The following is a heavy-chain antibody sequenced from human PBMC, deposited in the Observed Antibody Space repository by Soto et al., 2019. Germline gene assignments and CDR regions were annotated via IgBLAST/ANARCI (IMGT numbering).Heavy chain of an antibody. V-gene: IGHV4-30-2*01. CDR3: ARISHDSSPS. D-gene: IGHD3-22*01. CDR2: IYHLGST. Sequence: SETLSLTCAVSGGSISSGGYSWSWLRQPPRKGLEWIGEIYHLGSTYYNPSLRGRVTISVDKSNNQFSLHLNSVTPEDTAVYYCARISHDSSPSWGQGTMVTV. J-gene: IGHJ3*01. CDR1: GGSISSGGYS.